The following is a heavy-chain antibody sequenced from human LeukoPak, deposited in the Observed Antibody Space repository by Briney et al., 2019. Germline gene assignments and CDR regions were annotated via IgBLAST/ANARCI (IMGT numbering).Heavy chain of an antibody. Sequence: GGSLRLSCAASGFTFSSYAMHWVRQAPGKGLEWVAVISYDGSNKYYADSVKGRFTISRDNSKNTLYLQMNSLRAEDTAVYYCAKGAVLNYDYVWGSYRYSGNWGQGTLVTVSS. V-gene: IGHV3-30-3*01. D-gene: IGHD3-16*02. CDR3: AKGAVLNYDYVWGSYRYSGN. CDR2: ISYDGSNK. CDR1: GFTFSSYA. J-gene: IGHJ4*02.